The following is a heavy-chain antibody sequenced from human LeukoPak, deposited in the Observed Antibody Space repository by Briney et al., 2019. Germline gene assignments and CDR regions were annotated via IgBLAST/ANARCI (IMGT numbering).Heavy chain of an antibody. V-gene: IGHV3-23*01. CDR1: GFTFSSYA. J-gene: IGHJ5*02. CDR2: IGGSGGST. D-gene: IGHD1-26*01. Sequence: GGSLRLSCAASGFTFSSYAMSWVRQAPGKGLEWVSAIGGSGGSTYYADSVKGRFTISRDNSKNTLFLQMNSLRAEDTAVYYCAKGPALSFPHPYNWFDPWGQGTRVTVSS. CDR3: AKGPALSFPHPYNWFDP.